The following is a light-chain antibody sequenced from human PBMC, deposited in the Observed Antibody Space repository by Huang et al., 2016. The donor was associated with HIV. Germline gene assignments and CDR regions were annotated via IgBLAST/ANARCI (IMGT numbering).Light chain of an antibody. CDR2: GTS. CDR3: QQTYSNRWA. CDR1: QSISNY. V-gene: IGKV1-39*01. J-gene: IGKJ1*01. Sequence: DIQMTQFPSSLSASIGDRVTITCRASQSISNYLNWYQQRPGKAPKLLIYGTSSLQSGVPSRFSGSGSGTVFILTINSLQLEDFATYYCQQTYSNRWAFGQGTNVEIK.